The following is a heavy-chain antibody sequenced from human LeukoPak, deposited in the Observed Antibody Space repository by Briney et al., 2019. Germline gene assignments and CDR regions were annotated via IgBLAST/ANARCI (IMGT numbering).Heavy chain of an antibody. D-gene: IGHD2-15*01. CDR3: AKDLVAAVDYYFDY. V-gene: IGHV3-66*01. CDR1: GFTVSSNY. Sequence: GGSLRLSCAASGFTVSSNYISWVRQAPGKGLEWVSVIYSGGSTYYADSMKGRFTISRDNSKNTLYLQMNSLRAEDTAIYYCAKDLVAAVDYYFDYWGQGTLVTVSS. CDR2: IYSGGST. J-gene: IGHJ4*02.